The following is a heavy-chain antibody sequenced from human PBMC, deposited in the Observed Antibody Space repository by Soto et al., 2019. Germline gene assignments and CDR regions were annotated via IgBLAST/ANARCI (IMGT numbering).Heavy chain of an antibody. CDR2: IIPLFGTT. CDR1: GGSFNSYA. V-gene: IGHV1-69*01. J-gene: IGHJ4*02. D-gene: IGHD3-3*01. CDR3: ARPLRYYDSWMRYPPFDY. Sequence: QVQLVQSGAEVKKPGSSVKVSCRASGGSFNSYAINWVRQAPGQGLEWMGGIIPLFGTTYYAQKFQGRVTITAYESTTTAYMDLNSLEFEDTALYYCARPLRYYDSWMRYPPFDYWGQGTLVTVSS.